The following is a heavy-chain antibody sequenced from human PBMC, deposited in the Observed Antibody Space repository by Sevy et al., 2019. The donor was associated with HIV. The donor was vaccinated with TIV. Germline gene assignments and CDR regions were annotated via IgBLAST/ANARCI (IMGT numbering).Heavy chain of an antibody. V-gene: IGHV3-30-3*01. CDR3: ARLFSCGGDCYYLDY. Sequence: GGSLRLSCTTSGFTVSKYDMHWVRQAPGKGLDWVAVISHDGNYKSCADSVKDRFSISRDNFKNTLHLQMNSLRVEDTAVYFCARLFSCGGDCYYLDYWGQGALVTVSS. CDR2: ISHDGNYK. CDR1: GFTVSKYD. J-gene: IGHJ4*02. D-gene: IGHD2-21*02.